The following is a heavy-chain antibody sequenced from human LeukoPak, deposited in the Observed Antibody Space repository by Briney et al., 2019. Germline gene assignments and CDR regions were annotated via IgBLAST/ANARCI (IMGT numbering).Heavy chain of an antibody. J-gene: IGHJ4*02. Sequence: GSLRLSCAASGFIVSSNYMNWVRQAPGKGLEWVAIISYDGSNKYYADSVKGRFTISRDKSKNTLYLQMSSLRAEDTAVYYCARDPWEPTNYFDYWGQGTLVPVSS. V-gene: IGHV3-30*03. CDR2: ISYDGSNK. CDR3: ARDPWEPTNYFDY. D-gene: IGHD1-26*01. CDR1: GFIVSSNY.